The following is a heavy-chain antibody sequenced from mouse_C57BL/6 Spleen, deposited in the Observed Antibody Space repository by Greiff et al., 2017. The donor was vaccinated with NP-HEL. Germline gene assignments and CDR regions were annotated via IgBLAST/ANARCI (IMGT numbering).Heavy chain of an antibody. Sequence: QVQLKESGPELVKPGASVKISCKASGYAFSSSWMNWVKQRPGKGLEWIGRIYPGDGDTNYNGKFKGKATLTADKSSSTAYMQLSSLTSEDSAVYFCARSDYYGSSYVPMDYWGQGTSVTVSS. CDR3: ARSDYYGSSYVPMDY. CDR2: IYPGDGDT. V-gene: IGHV1-82*01. D-gene: IGHD1-1*01. CDR1: GYAFSSSW. J-gene: IGHJ4*01.